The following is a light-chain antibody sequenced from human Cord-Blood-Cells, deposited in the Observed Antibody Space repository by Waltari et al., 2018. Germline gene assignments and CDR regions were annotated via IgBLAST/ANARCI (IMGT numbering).Light chain of an antibody. Sequence: QSALTQPASGSGSPGQSITISCTGTSSDVGSYNLVSWYQQHPGKAPKLMIYEGSKGPSGVSSRFSGSKSGNTASLTISGLQAEDEADYYCCSYAGSSTWVFGGGTKLTVL. CDR3: CSYAGSSTWV. CDR2: EGS. CDR1: SSDVGSYNL. V-gene: IGLV2-23*01. J-gene: IGLJ3*02.